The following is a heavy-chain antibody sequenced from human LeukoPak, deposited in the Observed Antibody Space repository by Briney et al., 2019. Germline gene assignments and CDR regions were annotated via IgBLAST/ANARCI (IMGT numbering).Heavy chain of an antibody. J-gene: IGHJ4*02. V-gene: IGHV3-30*02. CDR3: ARDYYGSGSYPDY. CDR1: GFTFSSYG. CDR2: IRYDGSNK. Sequence: GGSLRLSCAASGFTFSSYGMHWVRQAPGKGLEWVAFIRYDGSNKYYADSVKGRFTISRGNSKNTLYLQMNSLRAEDTAVYYCARDYYGSGSYPDYWGQGTLVTVSS. D-gene: IGHD3-10*01.